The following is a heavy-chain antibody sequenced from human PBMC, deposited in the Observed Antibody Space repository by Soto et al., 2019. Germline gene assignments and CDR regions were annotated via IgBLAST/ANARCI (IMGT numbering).Heavy chain of an antibody. D-gene: IGHD4-17*01. Sequence: GGSLRLSCAASGFTFSNAWMSWVRQAPGKGLEWVGRIKSKTDGGTTDYAAPVKGRFTISRDDSKNTLYLQMNSLKTEDTAVYYCTIFYGDYRFDYWGQGTLVTVSS. J-gene: IGHJ4*02. CDR1: GFTFSNAW. V-gene: IGHV3-15*01. CDR2: IKSKTDGGTT. CDR3: TIFYGDYRFDY.